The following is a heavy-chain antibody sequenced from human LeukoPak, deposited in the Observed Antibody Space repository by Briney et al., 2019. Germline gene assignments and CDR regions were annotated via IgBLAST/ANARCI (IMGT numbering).Heavy chain of an antibody. V-gene: IGHV4-61*02. Sequence: SETLSLTCTASGGSISSGSYYWSWIRQPAGKGLEWIGRIYTSGSTNYNPSLKSRVTISVDTSKNQFSLKLSSVTAADTAVYYCARDPIRPYYYDSSGYGAFDIRGQGTMVTVSS. CDR3: ARDPIRPYYYDSSGYGAFDI. J-gene: IGHJ3*02. CDR2: IYTSGST. CDR1: GGSISSGSYY. D-gene: IGHD3-22*01.